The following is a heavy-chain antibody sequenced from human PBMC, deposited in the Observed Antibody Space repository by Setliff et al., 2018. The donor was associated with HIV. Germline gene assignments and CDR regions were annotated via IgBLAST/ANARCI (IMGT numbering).Heavy chain of an antibody. CDR3: ARGPSGGGFYYMDV. J-gene: IGHJ6*03. D-gene: IGHD2-15*01. Sequence: SETLSLTCTVSGDSFSNYYWSWIRQPPGKGLEWISYVFDTGRATYNPSLKSRVSISVDRSTNRFSLMLHSVTAADTAVYYCARGPSGGGFYYMDVWGKGTTVTVSS. V-gene: IGHV4-59*01. CDR2: VFDTGRA. CDR1: GDSFSNYY.